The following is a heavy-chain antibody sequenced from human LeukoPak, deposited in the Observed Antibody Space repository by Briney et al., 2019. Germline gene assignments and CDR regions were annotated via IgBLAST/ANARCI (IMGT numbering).Heavy chain of an antibody. D-gene: IGHD2-15*01. CDR1: GFTVSSNY. CDR3: ARTPFVRWFDP. V-gene: IGHV3-66*01. J-gene: IGHJ5*02. Sequence: GGSLRLSCAASGFTVSSNYMSWVGQAPGKGLEWVSVIYSDGSTYYADSVKGRFTISRDNSKNTLYLQMNSLRAEDTAVYYCARTPFVRWFDPWGQGTLVTVSS. CDR2: IYSDGST.